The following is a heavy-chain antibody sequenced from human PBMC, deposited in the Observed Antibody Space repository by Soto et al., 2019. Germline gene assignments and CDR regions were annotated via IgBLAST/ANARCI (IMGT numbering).Heavy chain of an antibody. CDR3: SRVDPGETSPFAH. D-gene: IGHD3-10*01. Sequence: ASVKVSCKASGYIFTSYYIHWVRQAPGQGLEWMGWINPFDGSRMFAQSFQGRVTMTRDTSTSTVYMEVSSLRSEDTAVYYCSRVDPGETSPFAHWGQGTLVTYPQ. CDR2: INPFDGSR. J-gene: IGHJ4*02. CDR1: GYIFTSYY. V-gene: IGHV1-46*03.